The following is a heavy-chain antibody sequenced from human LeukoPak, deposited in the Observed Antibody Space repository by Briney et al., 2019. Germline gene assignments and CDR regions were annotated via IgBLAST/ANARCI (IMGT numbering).Heavy chain of an antibody. CDR2: IYSGGST. Sequence: PGGSLRLSCAASGFTVSSNSMTWVRQAPGKGLEWASVIYSGGSTSYADSVKGRFTISRDNSKNTLYLQMNSLRVEDTAVYYCAIEKSASVDYWGRGTLVTVSS. J-gene: IGHJ4*02. CDR3: AIEKSASVDY. CDR1: GFTVSSNS. V-gene: IGHV3-66*01.